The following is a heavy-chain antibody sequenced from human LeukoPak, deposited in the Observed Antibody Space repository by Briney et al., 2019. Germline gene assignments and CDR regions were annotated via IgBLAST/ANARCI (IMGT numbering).Heavy chain of an antibody. J-gene: IGHJ4*02. CDR1: GGSFSGYY. D-gene: IGHD6-19*01. CDR2: SNHSGST. CDR3: ARGGPYSSGWYGGNNGYSFDY. Sequence: SETLSLTFPGYGGSFSGYYWSWIRQPPGKGLDGVGESNHSGSTNYNQYLKSRVTISVDTSKNQFSLKVSSVTAADTAAYYCARGGPYSSGWYGGNNGYSFDYWGQGTLVTVSS. V-gene: IGHV4-34*01.